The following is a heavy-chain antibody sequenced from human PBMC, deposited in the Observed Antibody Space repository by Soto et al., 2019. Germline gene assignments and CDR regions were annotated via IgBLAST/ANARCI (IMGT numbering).Heavy chain of an antibody. CDR2: ISAYNGDT. CDR3: ARDPPFSGILRGTPLMDV. J-gene: IGHJ6*02. D-gene: IGHD4-17*01. V-gene: IGHV1-18*04. Sequence: QVQLVQSEAEVRKPGASVKVSCKASGYSFTTHGISWVRRAPGHGLEWMGWISAYNGDTHYVQRVQSRLTKTTDTSTSTAYMELRSLTSDDTAVYYCARDPPFSGILRGTPLMDVWGQGTTVTVSS. CDR1: GYSFTTHG.